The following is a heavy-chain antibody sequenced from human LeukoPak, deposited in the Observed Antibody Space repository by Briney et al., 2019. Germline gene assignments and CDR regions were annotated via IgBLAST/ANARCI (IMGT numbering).Heavy chain of an antibody. V-gene: IGHV3-7*01. CDR1: GFTFSSYW. Sequence: GGSLRLSCAASGFTFSSYWMSWVRQAPGKGLEWVASIKQDGSEKYYVDSVKGRFTISRDNAKNSLYLQMNSLRAEDTAVYYCARGSGARGITMVRGVRSNWFDPWGQGTLVTVSS. D-gene: IGHD3-10*01. CDR3: ARGSGARGITMVRGVRSNWFDP. J-gene: IGHJ5*02. CDR2: IKQDGSEK.